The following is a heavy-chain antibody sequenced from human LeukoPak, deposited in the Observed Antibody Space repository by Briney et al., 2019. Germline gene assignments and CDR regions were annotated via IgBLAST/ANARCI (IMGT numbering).Heavy chain of an antibody. CDR3: ARVALNWANGDFDY. CDR2: IYYSGST. CDR1: GGSVSSGSYY. J-gene: IGHJ4*02. V-gene: IGHV4-61*01. D-gene: IGHD7-27*01. Sequence: SETLSLTCTVSGGSVSSGSYYWSWIRQPPGKGLEWIGYIYYSGSTNYNPSLKSRVTISVDTSKNQFSLKLSSVTAADTAVYYCARVALNWANGDFDYWGQGTLVTVSS.